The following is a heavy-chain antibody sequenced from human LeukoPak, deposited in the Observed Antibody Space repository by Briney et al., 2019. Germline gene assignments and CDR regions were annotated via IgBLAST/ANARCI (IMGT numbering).Heavy chain of an antibody. CDR3: ARGGYYYYYYMVV. CDR1: GGSFSGYY. V-gene: IGHV4-34*01. J-gene: IGHJ6*03. CDR2: INHSGST. Sequence: SETLSPTCAVYGGSFSGYYWSWIRQPPGEGQEWIGEINHSGSTNYNPSLKSRVTISVDTSKNQFSLKLCSVTAADTAVYYCARGGYYYYYYMVVWGKGTTVTVSS.